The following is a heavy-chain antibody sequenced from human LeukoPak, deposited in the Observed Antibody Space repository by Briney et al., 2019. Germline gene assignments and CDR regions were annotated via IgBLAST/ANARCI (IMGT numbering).Heavy chain of an antibody. Sequence: ASVKVSCKASGDTFIRYGISWVRQAPGQGLEWMGWISTGNGNTNYGQKFQGRVTMTTDTSTGTAYMELRSLSSDDTAMYYCARANNWNYALGYWGQGTLVTVSS. CDR1: GDTFIRYG. CDR2: ISTGNGNT. V-gene: IGHV1-18*01. D-gene: IGHD1-7*01. CDR3: ARANNWNYALGY. J-gene: IGHJ4*02.